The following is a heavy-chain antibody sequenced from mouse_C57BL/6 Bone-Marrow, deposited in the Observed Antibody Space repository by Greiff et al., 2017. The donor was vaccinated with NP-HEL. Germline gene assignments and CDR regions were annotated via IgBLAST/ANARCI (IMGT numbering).Heavy chain of an antibody. CDR3: ARWTGTWFAY. Sequence: QVQLQQPGAELVKPGASVTLSCKASGYTFTSYWMHWVKQRPGQGLEWIGMIHPNSGSTNYNEKFKSKATLTVDKSSSTAYMQLSSLTSEDAAVYYCARWTGTWFAYWGQGTLVTVSA. CDR2: IHPNSGST. V-gene: IGHV1-64*01. CDR1: GYTFTSYW. J-gene: IGHJ3*01. D-gene: IGHD4-1*01.